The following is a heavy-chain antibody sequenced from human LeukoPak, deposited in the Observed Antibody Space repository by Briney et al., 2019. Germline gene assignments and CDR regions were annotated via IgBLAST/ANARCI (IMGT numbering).Heavy chain of an antibody. V-gene: IGHV4-61*02. CDR3: ASVTISSGNIPLNWFDP. Sequence: SETLSLTCTVSNVSISSGSHYWNWIRQPAGKGLEWIGRIYAGGRSNYNPSLRSRVTISVDTSKNQFSLRLSSVTATDTGVYYCASVTISSGNIPLNWFDPWGQGTLVTVSS. J-gene: IGHJ5*02. D-gene: IGHD6-19*01. CDR1: NVSISSGSHY. CDR2: IYAGGRS.